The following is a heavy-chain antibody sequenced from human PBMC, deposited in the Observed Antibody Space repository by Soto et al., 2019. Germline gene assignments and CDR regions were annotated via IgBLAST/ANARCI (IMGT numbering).Heavy chain of an antibody. Sequence: TLSLTCIVSGDSISSGSYYWGWIRQSPGKGLEWIGSISYSGSTYYNPSLKSRVTISADTSNNHFSLNLGSVTAADTAVYYCAKWEQQLGNFDYWGQGILVTVSS. CDR2: ISYSGST. D-gene: IGHD6-13*01. V-gene: IGHV4-39*02. CDR3: AKWEQQLGNFDY. CDR1: GDSISSGSYY. J-gene: IGHJ4*02.